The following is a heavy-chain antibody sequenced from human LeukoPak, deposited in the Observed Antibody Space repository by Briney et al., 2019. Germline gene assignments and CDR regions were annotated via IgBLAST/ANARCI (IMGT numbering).Heavy chain of an antibody. J-gene: IGHJ3*02. CDR2: INPNSGGT. Sequence: ASVKVSCKASGYTFTGYYMHWVRHAPGQGLDWMGWINPNSGGTNYAQKFQGRVTMTRDMSTSTLYMELSSLKSEDTAVYYCARGSSRSPRDAFDIWGQGTMVTVSS. V-gene: IGHV1-2*02. CDR1: GYTFTGYY. CDR3: ARGSSRSPRDAFDI.